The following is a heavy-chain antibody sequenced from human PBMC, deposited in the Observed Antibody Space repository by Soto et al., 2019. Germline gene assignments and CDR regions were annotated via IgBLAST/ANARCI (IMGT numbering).Heavy chain of an antibody. CDR2: MNPGSGNT. J-gene: IGHJ6*02. Sequence: GDAVKVSCKAAPYTFTSYDINWVRQAPGEEXEWMGWMNPGSGNTGYAQKFQGRVIMARNTSISTAYMELRSLRSEDTAVYYCARVGLRSSWYYSYYAMDVRGQGTTVTVSS. V-gene: IGHV1-8*01. D-gene: IGHD6-13*01. CDR3: ARVGLRSSWYYSYYAMDV. CDR1: PYTFTSYD.